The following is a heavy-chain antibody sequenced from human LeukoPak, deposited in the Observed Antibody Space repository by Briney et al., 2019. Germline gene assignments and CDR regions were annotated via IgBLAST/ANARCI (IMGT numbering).Heavy chain of an antibody. CDR1: GYSFTSYW. CDR2: IYPGDSDT. D-gene: IGHD6-13*01. J-gene: IGHJ5*02. V-gene: IGHV5-51*04. Sequence: GESLKISCKGSGYSFTSYWIGWVRQMPGKGLEWMGIIYPGDSDTRYSPSFQGQVTISADKPISTAYLQWSSLKASDTAMYYCARSLQVDSSSWYGWFDPWGQGTLITVSS. CDR3: ARSLQVDSSSWYGWFDP.